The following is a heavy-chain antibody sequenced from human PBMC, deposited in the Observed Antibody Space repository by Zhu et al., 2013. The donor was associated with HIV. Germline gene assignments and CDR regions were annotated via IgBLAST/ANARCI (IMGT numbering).Heavy chain of an antibody. D-gene: IGHD5-12*01. J-gene: IGHJ4*02. Sequence: QVQLVQSGAEVKKPGSSVKVSCKASGGTFSSYTISWVRQAPGQGLEWMGRIIPILGIANYAQKFQGRVTITADKSTSTAYMELSSLRSEDTAVYYCARALGYGGYVAIDYWGQGTLVTVSS. CDR1: GGTFSSYT. V-gene: IGHV1-69*02. CDR3: ARALGYGGYVAIDY. CDR2: IIPILGIA.